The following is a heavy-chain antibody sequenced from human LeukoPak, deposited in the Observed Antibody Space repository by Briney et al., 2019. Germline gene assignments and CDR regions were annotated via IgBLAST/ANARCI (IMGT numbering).Heavy chain of an antibody. Sequence: SVMVSCKASGFTFTSSAVQWVRQARGQRLEWIGWIVVGSGNTNYAQKFQERVTITRDMSTSTAYKELSSLRSEDTAVYYCAAPSPGVVPAAIDPGDYYYYYGMDVWGQGTTVTVSS. CDR1: GFTFTSSA. V-gene: IGHV1-58*01. CDR2: IVVGSGNT. J-gene: IGHJ6*02. CDR3: AAPSPGVVPAAIDPGDYYYYYGMDV. D-gene: IGHD2-2*01.